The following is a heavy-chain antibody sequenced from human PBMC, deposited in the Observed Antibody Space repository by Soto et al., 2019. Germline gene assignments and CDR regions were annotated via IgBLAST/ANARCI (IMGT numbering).Heavy chain of an antibody. D-gene: IGHD6-19*01. CDR2: ISYDGSNK. J-gene: IGHJ5*02. V-gene: IGHV3-30*18. Sequence: GGSLILSCAASGFTFSSYGMHWVRQAPGKGLEWVAVISYDGSNKYYADSVKGRFTISRDNSKNTLYLQMNSLRAEDTAVYYCAKDRRAVAADNWLDPWRKGTLVTVSS. CDR1: GFTFSSYG. CDR3: AKDRRAVAADNWLDP.